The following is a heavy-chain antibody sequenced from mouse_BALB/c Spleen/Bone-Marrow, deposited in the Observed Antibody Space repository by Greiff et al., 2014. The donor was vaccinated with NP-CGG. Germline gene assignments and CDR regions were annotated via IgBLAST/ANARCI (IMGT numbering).Heavy chain of an antibody. CDR1: GFTFTDYY. V-gene: IGHV7-3*02. CDR2: IRNKANGYTT. Sequence: EVKLVESGGGLVQPGGSLRLSCATSGFTFTDYYMSWVRQPPGKALEWLGFIRNKANGYTTEYSASVKGRFTISRDNSQGILYLQMNTLRAEDSATYYCARDVGNYVRFAYWGQGTLVTVSA. D-gene: IGHD2-1*01. J-gene: IGHJ3*01. CDR3: ARDVGNYVRFAY.